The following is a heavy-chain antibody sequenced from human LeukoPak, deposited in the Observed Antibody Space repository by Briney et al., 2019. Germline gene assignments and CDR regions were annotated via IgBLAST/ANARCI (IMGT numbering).Heavy chain of an antibody. D-gene: IGHD3-22*01. V-gene: IGHV3-23*01. CDR3: AKDRTTMTNYFDY. J-gene: IGHJ4*02. Sequence: GGSLRLSCAASGFTFSSYAMSWVRQAPGKGLEWVSAISGSGGNTYYADSVKGRFTISRDDSKNTLYLQMTSLRAEDTAVYYCAKDRTTMTNYFDYWGQGTLVTVSS. CDR2: ISGSGGNT. CDR1: GFTFSSYA.